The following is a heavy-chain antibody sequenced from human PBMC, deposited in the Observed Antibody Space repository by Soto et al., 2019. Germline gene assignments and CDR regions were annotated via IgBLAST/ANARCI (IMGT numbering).Heavy chain of an antibody. CDR3: ARRYGPRAFDI. J-gene: IGHJ3*02. Sequence: QVQLQESGPGLVRPSHTLSLTCTVSGGSISSGDYYWSWIRQPPGKGLEGIGYIYYRGTTYYNASLKSRVIISIDTSKTQFSLKLYSVTAADTAVYYCARRYGPRAFDIWGQGTLVTVSS. CDR1: GGSISSGDYY. D-gene: IGHD3-9*01. CDR2: IYYRGTT. V-gene: IGHV4-30-4*08.